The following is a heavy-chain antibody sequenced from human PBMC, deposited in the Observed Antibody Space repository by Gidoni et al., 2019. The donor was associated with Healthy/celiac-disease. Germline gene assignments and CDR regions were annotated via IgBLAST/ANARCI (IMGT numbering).Heavy chain of an antibody. CDR3: AKGYCSSTSCRPYYFDY. CDR2: ISGSGGST. Sequence: EVQLLESGGGLVQPGGSLRRSCPASGFPFSSIAMRWVRQAAGKGLEWVSAISGSGGSTYYADSVKGRFTISRDNSKNTLYLQMNSLRAEDTAVYYCAKGYCSSTSCRPYYFDYWGQGTLVTVSS. J-gene: IGHJ4*02. V-gene: IGHV3-23*01. CDR1: GFPFSSIA. D-gene: IGHD2-2*01.